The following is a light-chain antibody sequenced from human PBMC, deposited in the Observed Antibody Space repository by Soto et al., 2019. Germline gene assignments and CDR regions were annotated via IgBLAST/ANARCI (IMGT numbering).Light chain of an antibody. J-gene: IGKJ2*01. CDR2: GAS. CDR1: QSVSSSY. V-gene: IGKV3-20*01. Sequence: EIVLTQSPGTLSLSPGERATLSCRASQSVSSSYLAWYQQKPGQAPRLLIYGASSRATGIPDRFSGSGSGTDVTLTISRLEPEDFAVYYCQQYGSSPPEYTFGQGTKLEIK. CDR3: QQYGSSPPEYT.